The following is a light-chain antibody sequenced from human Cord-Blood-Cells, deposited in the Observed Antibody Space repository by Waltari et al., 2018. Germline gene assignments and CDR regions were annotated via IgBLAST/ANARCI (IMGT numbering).Light chain of an antibody. Sequence: QSALTQPHSVSGSPGQSVTISCTGTSSDVGGYNYVSWYQQHPGKAPKLMIYDVSKRPSGVTDRFSGSKSGNTASLTISGLQAEDEADYYCCSYAGSYTWVFGGGTKLTVL. CDR2: DVS. J-gene: IGLJ3*02. CDR1: SSDVGGYNY. CDR3: CSYAGSYTWV. V-gene: IGLV2-11*01.